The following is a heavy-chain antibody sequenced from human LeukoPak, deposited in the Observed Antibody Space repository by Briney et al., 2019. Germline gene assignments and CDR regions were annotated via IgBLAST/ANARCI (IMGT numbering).Heavy chain of an antibody. CDR2: ISSSSSYT. CDR3: ARARIAVASHFDY. V-gene: IGHV3-11*03. CDR1: GFTFSDYY. Sequence: GSLRLSCAASGFTFSDYYMSWIRQAPGKGLEWVSYISSSSSYTNYADSVKGRFTISRDNAKNSLYLQMNSLRAEDTAVYYCARARIAVASHFDYWGQGTLVTVSS. D-gene: IGHD6-19*01. J-gene: IGHJ4*02.